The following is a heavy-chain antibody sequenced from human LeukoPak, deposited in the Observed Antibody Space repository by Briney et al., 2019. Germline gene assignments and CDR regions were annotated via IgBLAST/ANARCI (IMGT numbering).Heavy chain of an antibody. CDR3: AKDYYDSTGYYYFDS. Sequence: GRSLRLPCAASGFTFSSYGMHWVRQAPGKGLEGVAVILSDGSNKYYADSVKGRFTISRDNSKNTLYLQMNSLRAEDTAVYYCAKDYYDSTGYYYFDSWGQGTLVTVSS. V-gene: IGHV3-30*18. D-gene: IGHD3-22*01. CDR1: GFTFSSYG. J-gene: IGHJ4*02. CDR2: ILSDGSNK.